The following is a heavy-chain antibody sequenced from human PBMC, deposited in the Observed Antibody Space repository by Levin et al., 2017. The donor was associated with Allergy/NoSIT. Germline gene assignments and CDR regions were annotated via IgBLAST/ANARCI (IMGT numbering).Heavy chain of an antibody. V-gene: IGHV3-48*02. CDR1: GFTFSTYS. D-gene: IGHD3-22*01. CDR2: ISSSSSTI. J-gene: IGHJ4*02. Sequence: HPGGSLRLSCAASGFTFSTYSMNWVRQAPGKGLEWVSYISSSSSTIYSADSVKGRFSISRDNAKNSLYLQMNNLRDEDTAVYYFARDPATSCYYPDSWGQGTLVTVSS. CDR3: ARDPATSCYYPDS.